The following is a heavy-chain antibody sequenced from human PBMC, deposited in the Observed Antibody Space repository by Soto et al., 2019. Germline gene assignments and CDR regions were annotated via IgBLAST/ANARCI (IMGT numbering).Heavy chain of an antibody. J-gene: IGHJ4*02. CDR1: GYTFTNYY. V-gene: IGHV1-46*01. CDR2: INPNGGST. Sequence: QVQLVQSGAEVKKPGASVKLSCKASGYTFTNYYIHWVRQAPGQGLEWMAIINPNGGSTNYAQKFQGRVTLTRDTSTSTGYMDLSSLKSEDKAVYYCARGLAAGDYWGQGTLVTVSS. CDR3: ARGLAAGDY. D-gene: IGHD6-13*01.